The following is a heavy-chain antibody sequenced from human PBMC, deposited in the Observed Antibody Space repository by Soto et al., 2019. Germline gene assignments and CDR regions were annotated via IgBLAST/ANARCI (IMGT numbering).Heavy chain of an antibody. CDR2: IWYDGSNK. Sequence: PGGSLRLSCAASGFTFSSYGMHWVRQAPGKGLERVAAIWYDGSNKYYADSVKGRFTISRDNSKNTLYLQMNSLRAEDTVVYYCARVWGYYYDSSGYYYFDKAFVIWGQGTMVTVS. J-gene: IGHJ3*02. V-gene: IGHV3-33*01. CDR1: GFTFSSYG. D-gene: IGHD3-22*01. CDR3: ARVWGYYYDSSGYYYFDKAFVI.